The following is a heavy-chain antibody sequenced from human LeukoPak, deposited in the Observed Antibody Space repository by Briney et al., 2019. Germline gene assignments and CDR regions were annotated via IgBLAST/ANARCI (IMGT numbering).Heavy chain of an antibody. D-gene: IGHD2-21*01. CDR3: ARAYSSGWFDP. V-gene: IGHV4-61*02. CDR1: SGSISSNSYY. CDR2: IYYSGST. Sequence: PSETLSLTCTVSSGSISSNSYYWSWIRQPAGKGLEWIGRIYYSGSTNYNPSLKSRVTISVDTSKNQFSLKLSSVTAADTAVYYCARAYSSGWFDPWGQGTLVTVSS. J-gene: IGHJ5*02.